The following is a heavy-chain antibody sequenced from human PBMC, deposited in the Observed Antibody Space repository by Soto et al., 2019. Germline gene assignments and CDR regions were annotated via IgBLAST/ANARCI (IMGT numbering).Heavy chain of an antibody. J-gene: IGHJ4*02. Sequence: AASVKVSCKASGGTFSSYAISWVRQAPGQGLEWMGGIIPIFGTANYAQKFQGRVTITADESTSTAYMELSSLRSEDTAVYYCARGWSSGAPVGPFDYWGQGTLVTVSS. V-gene: IGHV1-69*13. CDR3: ARGWSSGAPVGPFDY. CDR1: GGTFSSYA. CDR2: IIPIFGTA. D-gene: IGHD6-19*01.